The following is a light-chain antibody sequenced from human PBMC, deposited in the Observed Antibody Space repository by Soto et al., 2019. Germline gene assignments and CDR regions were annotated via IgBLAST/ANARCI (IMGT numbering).Light chain of an antibody. CDR3: QQRTNWPSST. Sequence: EVVLTQSPATLSLSPGERATLSCRASQSVRTYLAWYQQKPGQTPRLLIHDASSRATGIPARFSGSGSGTDFTLTISCLEPEDSAVYYCQQRTNWPSSTFGQGTRLEI. CDR2: DAS. J-gene: IGKJ5*01. CDR1: QSVRTY. V-gene: IGKV3-11*01.